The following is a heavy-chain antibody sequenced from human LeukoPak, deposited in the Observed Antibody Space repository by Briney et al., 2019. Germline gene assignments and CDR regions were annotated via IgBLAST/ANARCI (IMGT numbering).Heavy chain of an antibody. D-gene: IGHD6-19*01. J-gene: IGHJ4*02. CDR1: GFTFSSYA. Sequence: GESLKISCAASGFTFSSYAMSWVRQAPGKGLEWVSAISGSGGSTYYADSVKGRFTISRDNSKNTLYLQMNSLRAEDTAVYYCAKDLRVAGTRYWGQGTLVTVSS. CDR3: AKDLRVAGTRY. V-gene: IGHV3-23*01. CDR2: ISGSGGST.